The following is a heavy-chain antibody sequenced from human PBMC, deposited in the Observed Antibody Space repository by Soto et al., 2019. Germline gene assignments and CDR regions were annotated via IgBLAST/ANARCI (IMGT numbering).Heavy chain of an antibody. CDR3: AREHSSSWRFDY. CDR2: INTYNGNT. Sequence: ASVKVSCKASGYTFTRYGIGWARQAPGQGLEWMGWINTYNGNTNYAQNVQGRVTMTRNTSISTAYMELSSLRSEDTAVYYCAREHSSSWRFDYWGQGTLVTVSS. V-gene: IGHV1-18*01. D-gene: IGHD6-13*01. CDR1: GYTFTRYG. J-gene: IGHJ4*02.